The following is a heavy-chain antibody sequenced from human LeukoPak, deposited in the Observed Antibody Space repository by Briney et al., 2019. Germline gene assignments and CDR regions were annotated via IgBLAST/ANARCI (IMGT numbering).Heavy chain of an antibody. V-gene: IGHV3-53*01. CDR3: AREAGYTSGWYIDY. D-gene: IGHD6-19*01. CDR1: GFTVSSSY. CDR2: IYSGGST. Sequence: GGSLRLSCAASGFTVSSSYMSWVRQAPGKGLEWVSVIYSGGSTHYADSVKGRFTISGDNSKNTLYLQMNSLRAEDTAVYYCAREAGYTSGWYIDYWGQGTLVTVSS. J-gene: IGHJ4*02.